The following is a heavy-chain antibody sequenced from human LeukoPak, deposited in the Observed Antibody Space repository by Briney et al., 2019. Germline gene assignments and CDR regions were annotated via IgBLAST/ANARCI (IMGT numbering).Heavy chain of an antibody. J-gene: IGHJ4*02. V-gene: IGHV4-39*01. CDR3: ARHHVLRYFDWPTDY. CDR1: GGSISSSSYY. D-gene: IGHD3-9*01. Sequence: PSETLSLTCTVSGGSISSSSYYWGWIRQPSGKGLEWIGSIYYSGSTYYNPSLKSRVTISVDTSKNQFSLKLSSVTAADTAVYYCARHHVLRYFDWPTDYWGQGTLVTVSS. CDR2: IYYSGST.